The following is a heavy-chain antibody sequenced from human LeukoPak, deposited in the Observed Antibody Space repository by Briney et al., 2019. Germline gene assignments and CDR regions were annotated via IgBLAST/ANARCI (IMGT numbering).Heavy chain of an antibody. CDR1: GFTFSSYS. CDR2: ISSSSSYI. V-gene: IGHV3-21*01. D-gene: IGHD6-13*01. CDR3: ARGRRIAAAGLYHFDY. Sequence: GGSLRLSCAASGFTFSSYSMNWVRQAPGKGLEWVSSISSSSSYIYYADSVKGRFTISRDNAKNSLYLQMNSLRAEDTAVYYCARGRRIAAAGLYHFDYWGQGTLVTVSS. J-gene: IGHJ4*02.